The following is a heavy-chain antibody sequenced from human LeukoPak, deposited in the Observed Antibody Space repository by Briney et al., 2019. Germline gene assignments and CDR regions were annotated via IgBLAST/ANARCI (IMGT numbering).Heavy chain of an antibody. D-gene: IGHD1-1*01. CDR3: ARNLGKLDY. CDR2: INHSGST. Sequence: NTSETLSLTCAVYGGSFSGYYWSWIRQPPGKGLEWIGEINHSGSTNYNPSLKSRVTISVDTSKNQFSLKLSSVTAADTAVYYCARNLGKLDYWGQGTLVTVSS. CDR1: GGSFSGYY. V-gene: IGHV4-34*01. J-gene: IGHJ4*02.